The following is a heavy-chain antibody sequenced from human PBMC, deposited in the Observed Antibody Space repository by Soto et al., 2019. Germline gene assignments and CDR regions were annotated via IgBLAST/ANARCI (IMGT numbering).Heavy chain of an antibody. CDR1: GGSISGGGFS. J-gene: IGHJ6*02. CDR2: ILHTGGT. Sequence: SETLSLTCAVSGGSISGGGFSWSWIRQPPGKGLEWIGYILHTGGTQYNPSLKSRVSMSVDKSKNQFSLKLTSATAADTALYYCARGNCSSPNCYSFSGYYGMDVWGQGTTVTVSS. CDR3: ARGNCSSPNCYSFSGYYGMDV. D-gene: IGHD2-2*01. V-gene: IGHV4-30-2*01.